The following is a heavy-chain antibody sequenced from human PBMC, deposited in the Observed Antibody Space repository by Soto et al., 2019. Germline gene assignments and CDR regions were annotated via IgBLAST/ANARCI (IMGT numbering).Heavy chain of an antibody. CDR3: ARDTMVRGEDYYYGMHV. CDR1: GGSISSYY. Sequence: SETLSLTCTVSGGSISSYYWSWIRQPPGKGLEWIGYIYYSGSTNYNPSLKSRVTISVDTSKNQFSLKLSSVTAADTAVYYCARDTMVRGEDYYYGMHVWGPGTLVTVSS. CDR2: IYYSGST. J-gene: IGHJ6*02. D-gene: IGHD3-10*01. V-gene: IGHV4-59*01.